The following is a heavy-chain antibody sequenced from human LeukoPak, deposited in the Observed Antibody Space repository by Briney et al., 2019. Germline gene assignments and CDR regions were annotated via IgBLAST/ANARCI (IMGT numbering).Heavy chain of an antibody. CDR1: GYTFTDYQ. D-gene: IGHD3-22*01. CDR3: ARRDLIFVVVQGERRVYDFEY. V-gene: IGHV1-2*02. CDR2: INPKSGDT. Sequence: ASVKVSCEASGYTFTDYQIHWVRQAPGQGLEWMGWINPKSGDTKYAPRFQGRVTLTRDTSISTGYMELSRLRPDDTAVYYCARRDLIFVVVQGERRVYDFEYWGQGTLVTVSS. J-gene: IGHJ4*02.